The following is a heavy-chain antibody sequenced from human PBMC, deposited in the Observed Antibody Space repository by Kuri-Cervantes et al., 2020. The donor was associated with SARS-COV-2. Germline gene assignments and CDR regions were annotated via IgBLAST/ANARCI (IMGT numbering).Heavy chain of an antibody. CDR3: ARGPRWSIAASFDY. V-gene: IGHV4-39*01. Sequence: GSLRLSCTVSGGSISSSSYYWGWIRQPPGKGLEWIGSIYYSGSTYYNPSPKSRVTISVDTSKNQFSLKLSSVTAADTAVYYCARGPRWSIAASFDYWGQGTLVTVSS. CDR2: IYYSGST. CDR1: GGSISSSSYY. D-gene: IGHD6-6*01. J-gene: IGHJ4*02.